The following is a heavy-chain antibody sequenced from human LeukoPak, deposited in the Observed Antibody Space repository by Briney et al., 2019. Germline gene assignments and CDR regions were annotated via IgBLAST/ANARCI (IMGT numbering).Heavy chain of an antibody. D-gene: IGHD4-17*01. CDR3: TTVGDYNPFFEDY. J-gene: IGHJ4*02. Sequence: PGGSLRLSCAASGFTFINAWMSWVRQAPGKGLEWVGRIKSKSDGGTTDFAAPVKGRFTISRDDSRNTVFLQINSLKTEDTAVYYCTTVGDYNPFFEDYWGQGTLVTVSS. CDR1: GFTFINAW. V-gene: IGHV3-15*01. CDR2: IKSKSDGGTT.